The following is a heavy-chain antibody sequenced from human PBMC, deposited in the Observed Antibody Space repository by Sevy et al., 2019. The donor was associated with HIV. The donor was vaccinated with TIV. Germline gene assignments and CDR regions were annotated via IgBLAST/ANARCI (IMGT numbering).Heavy chain of an antibody. V-gene: IGHV4-59*01. CDR3: ARARPVLSGDNSLNWFDP. CDR1: RGSISAYY. Sequence: SETLSLTCTVSRGSISAYYWSWIRQPPGKALEYIGYVYYTGSTNYNPFLKSRVTISVDTSKNEFSLKLTSVTAADTAVYYCARARPVLSGDNSLNWFDPWGQGTLVTVSS. D-gene: IGHD5-12*01. CDR2: VYYTGST. J-gene: IGHJ5*02.